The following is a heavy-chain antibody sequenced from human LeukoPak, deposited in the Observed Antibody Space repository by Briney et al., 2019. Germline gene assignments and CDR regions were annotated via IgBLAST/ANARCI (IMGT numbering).Heavy chain of an antibody. CDR1: GFTFDDYA. CDR2: ISWNSGSI. CDR3: AKDSASVAARSFDY. D-gene: IGHD6-6*01. V-gene: IGHV3-9*01. J-gene: IGHJ4*02. Sequence: GGSLRLSCAASGFTFDDYAMHWVRQAPGKGLEWVSGISWNSGSIGYADSVKGRFTISRDNAKNSLYLQMNSLRAEDTASYYCAKDSASVAARSFDYWGQGTLVTVSS.